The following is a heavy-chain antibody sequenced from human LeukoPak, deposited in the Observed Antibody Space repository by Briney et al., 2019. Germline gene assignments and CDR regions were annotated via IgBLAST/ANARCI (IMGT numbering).Heavy chain of an antibody. CDR3: ARDLRGYAY. CDR2: SYHSGST. Sequence: SETLSLTCAVSGDSISSNNWWSWVRQPPGKGVEWSGESYHSGSTNYNPSLKSRVTISVDKSKNQFSLKLSSVTAADTAVYYCARDLRGYAYWGQGTLVTVSS. J-gene: IGHJ4*02. V-gene: IGHV4-4*02. D-gene: IGHD5-12*01. CDR1: GDSISSNNW.